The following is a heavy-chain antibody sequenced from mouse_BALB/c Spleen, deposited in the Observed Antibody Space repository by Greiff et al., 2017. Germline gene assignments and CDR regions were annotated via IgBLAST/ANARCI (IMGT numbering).Heavy chain of an antibody. D-gene: IGHD2-3*01. CDR3: ARGGYLYYFDY. J-gene: IGHJ2*01. CDR2: ISSGSSTI. V-gene: IGHV5-17*02. Sequence: EVKVVESGGGLVQPGGSRKLSCAASGFTFSSFGMHWVRQAPEKGLEWVAYISSGSSTIYYADTVKGRFTISRDNPKNTLFLQMNSLMSEDTAMYYCARGGYLYYFDYWGQGTTLTVSS. CDR1: GFTFSSFG.